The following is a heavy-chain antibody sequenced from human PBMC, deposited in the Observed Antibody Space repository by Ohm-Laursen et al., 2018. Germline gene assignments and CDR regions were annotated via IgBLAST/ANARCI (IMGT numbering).Heavy chain of an antibody. Sequence: ASVKVSCKASGYTFTSYDINWVRQATGQGLEWMGWMNPNSGNTGYAQKFQGRVTMTRNTSISTAYMELSSLRSEDTAVYYCARGANIVVVPAAAVSGAFDIWGQGTMVTVSS. CDR1: GYTFTSYD. D-gene: IGHD2-2*01. V-gene: IGHV1-8*01. J-gene: IGHJ3*02. CDR2: MNPNSGNT. CDR3: ARGANIVVVPAAAVSGAFDI.